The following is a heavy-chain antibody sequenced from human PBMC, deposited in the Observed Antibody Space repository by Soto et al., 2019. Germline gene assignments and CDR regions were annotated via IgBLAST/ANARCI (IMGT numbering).Heavy chain of an antibody. CDR1: GGTFSSYA. J-gene: IGHJ4*02. CDR2: IIPIFGTA. V-gene: IGHV1-69*13. D-gene: IGHD3-10*01. CDR3: ARRGITMVRGVIASLGGSHFDY. Sequence: SVKVSCKASGGTFSSYAISWVRQAPGQGLEWMGGIIPIFGTANYAQKFQGRVTITADESTSTAYMELSSLRSEDTAVYYCARRGITMVRGVIASLGGSHFDYWGQGTLVTVSS.